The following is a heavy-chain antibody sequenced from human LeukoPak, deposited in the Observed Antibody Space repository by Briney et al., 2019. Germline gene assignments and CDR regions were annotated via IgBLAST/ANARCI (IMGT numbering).Heavy chain of an antibody. CDR2: INPNSGGT. Sequence: ASVKVSCKASGYTFTAYYMHWVRQAPGQGLEWMGWINPNSGGTNYAQKFQGRVTMTRDTSISTAYMELSRLRSDDTAVYYCAKDYYDSSGFGAFDIWGQGTMVTVSS. V-gene: IGHV1-2*02. CDR3: AKDYYDSSGFGAFDI. J-gene: IGHJ3*02. CDR1: GYTFTAYY. D-gene: IGHD3-22*01.